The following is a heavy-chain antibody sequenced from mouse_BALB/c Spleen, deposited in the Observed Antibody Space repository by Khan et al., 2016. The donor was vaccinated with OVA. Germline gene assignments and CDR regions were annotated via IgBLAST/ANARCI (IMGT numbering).Heavy chain of an antibody. CDR2: ISPGSGDT. V-gene: IGHV1-77*01. J-gene: IGHJ3*01. Sequence: QVQLQQSGAELARPGASVKLSCKASGYTFTDYYINWVKQRTGQGLEWIGEISPGSGDTYYNERFKDKATLTADKSSSTAYMQLSSLTSEASAVYSCAGRNYFGYTFAYWGQGTLVTVSA. CDR1: GYTFTDYY. CDR3: AGRNYFGYTFAY. D-gene: IGHD1-2*01.